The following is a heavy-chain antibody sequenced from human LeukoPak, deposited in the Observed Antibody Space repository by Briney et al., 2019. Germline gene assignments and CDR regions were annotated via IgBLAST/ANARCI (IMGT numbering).Heavy chain of an antibody. CDR2: INHSGNT. V-gene: IGHV4-34*01. Sequence: PSGTLSLTCAVYGASFTDNYWSWIRQPPGKGLEWIGEINHSGNTNYNPSLKSRVTISVDTSKKQFSLKVISVTAADTAIYFFARHAPLSPPIRAVDYWRRGTPVTVSS. J-gene: IGHJ4*02. CDR1: GASFTDNY. CDR3: ARHAPLSPPIRAVDY. D-gene: IGHD3-3*02.